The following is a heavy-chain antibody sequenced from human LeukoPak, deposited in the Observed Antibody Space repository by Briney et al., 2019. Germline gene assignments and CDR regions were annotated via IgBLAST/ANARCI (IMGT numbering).Heavy chain of an antibody. J-gene: IGHJ4*02. V-gene: IGHV3-9*03. CDR3: AKAGEDTVGDYQLLSLDY. D-gene: IGHD2-2*01. Sequence: GGSLRLSCAASGFTFDDYAMHWVRQAPGKGLEWVSGISWNSGSIGYADSVKGRFTISRDNAKNSLYLQMNSLRAEDMALYYCAKAGEDTVGDYQLLSLDYWGQGTLVTVSS. CDR1: GFTFDDYA. CDR2: ISWNSGSI.